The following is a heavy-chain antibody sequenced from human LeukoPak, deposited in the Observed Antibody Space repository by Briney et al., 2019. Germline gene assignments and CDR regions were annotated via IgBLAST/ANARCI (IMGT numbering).Heavy chain of an antibody. CDR1: GFTFSNSA. CDR2: LSGSGITT. J-gene: IGHJ4*01. CDR3: AKGIYSSGWSYFDY. Sequence: QTGGSLRLSCAASGFTFSNSAMSWVRQAPGKGLEWVSTLSGSGITTYYADSVKGRFTISRDNSKNTLYLQMNSLRAEDTAVYYCAKGIYSSGWSYFDYWATEPWSPSPQ. D-gene: IGHD6-19*01. V-gene: IGHV3-23*01.